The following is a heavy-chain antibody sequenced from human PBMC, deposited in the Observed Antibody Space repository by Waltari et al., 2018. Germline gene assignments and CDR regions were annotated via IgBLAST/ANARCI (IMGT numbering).Heavy chain of an antibody. CDR1: GGSFSGYY. CDR2: INHSGST. D-gene: IGHD2-2*01. V-gene: IGHV4-34*01. J-gene: IGHJ4*02. Sequence: QVQLQQWGAGLLKPSETLSLTCAVYGGSFSGYYWSWIRQPPGKGLEWIGEINHSGSTNDNPSLKSRVTISVDTSKNQFSLKLSSVTAADTAVYYCARAIVFLLSPPDYFDYWGQGTLVTVSS. CDR3: ARAIVFLLSPPDYFDY.